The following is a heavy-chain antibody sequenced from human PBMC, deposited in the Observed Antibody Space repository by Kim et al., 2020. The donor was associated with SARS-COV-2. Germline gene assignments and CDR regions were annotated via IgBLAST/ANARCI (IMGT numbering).Heavy chain of an antibody. D-gene: IGHD2-21*01. CDR2: IYYSGST. V-gene: IGHV4-61*01. CDR1: GGSLSSGSYY. Sequence: SETLSLTCTVSGGSLSSGSYYWSWIRQAPGKGLEWIGYIYYSGSTNYNPSLKSRVTISVDTSKSQFSLRLNSVTAADTAVYYCARDLAVVGGYYYYGM. J-gene: IGHJ6*01. CDR3: ARDLAVVGGYYYYGM.